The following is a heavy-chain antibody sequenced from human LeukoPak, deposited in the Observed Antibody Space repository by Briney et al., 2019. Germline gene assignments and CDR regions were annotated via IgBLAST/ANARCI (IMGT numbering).Heavy chain of an antibody. CDR1: GDSISSDY. J-gene: IGHJ4*01. V-gene: IGHV4-59*01. CDR2: IYYRGDT. Sequence: SETLSLTCNVSGDSISSDYWSWIRQSPGKGLEWFGYIYYRGDTKYNPSLKSRIALDRSKNQISLTLTSVTAADTAVYYCARSRSGWYVSHWGQGILVTVSS. D-gene: IGHD6-19*01. CDR3: ARSRSGWYVSH.